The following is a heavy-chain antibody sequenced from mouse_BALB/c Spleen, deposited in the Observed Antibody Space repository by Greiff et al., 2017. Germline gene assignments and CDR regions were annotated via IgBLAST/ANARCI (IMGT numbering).Heavy chain of an antibody. J-gene: IGHJ4*01. D-gene: IGHD2-3*01. Sequence: SGPELVKPGASVKISCKASGYTFTDYNMHWVKQSHGKSLEWIGYIYPYNGGTGYNQKFKSKATLTVDNSSSTAYMELRSLTSEDSAVYYCARFDGYYDYYAMDYWGQGTSVTVSS. CDR2: IYPYNGGT. V-gene: IGHV1S29*02. CDR3: ARFDGYYDYYAMDY. CDR1: GYTFTDYN.